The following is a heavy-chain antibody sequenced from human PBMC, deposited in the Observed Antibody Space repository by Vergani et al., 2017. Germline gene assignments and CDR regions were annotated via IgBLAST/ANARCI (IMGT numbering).Heavy chain of an antibody. V-gene: IGHV3-30*18. CDR3: VKDHPVFDE. J-gene: IGHJ4*02. Sequence: QVQLAESGGGRVQPGRSLRLSCAASGFSFSSHAIHWVRQAPGKGLEWVAVISNDGSKKYYADSVKGRFTISRDISKNTLYLEMNSLSAEDTALYHCVKDHPVFDEWGRGTLVSVS. CDR1: GFSFSSHA. CDR2: ISNDGSKK.